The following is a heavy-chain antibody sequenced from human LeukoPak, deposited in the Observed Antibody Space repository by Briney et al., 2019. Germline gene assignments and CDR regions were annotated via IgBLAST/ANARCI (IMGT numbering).Heavy chain of an antibody. CDR2: IRYDGSNK. D-gene: IGHD1-26*01. CDR3: ARRNSGSYLLTGWFDP. V-gene: IGHV3-30*02. CDR1: GFTFSSYG. Sequence: GGSLRLSCAASGFTFSSYGMHWVRQAPGKGLEWVAFIRYDGSNKYYADSVKGRFTISRDNSKNTLYLQMNSLRAEDTAVYYCARRNSGSYLLTGWFDPWGQGTLVTVSS. J-gene: IGHJ5*02.